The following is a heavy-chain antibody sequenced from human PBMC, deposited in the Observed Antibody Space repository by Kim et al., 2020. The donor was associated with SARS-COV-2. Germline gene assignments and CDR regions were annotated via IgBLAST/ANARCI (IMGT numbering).Heavy chain of an antibody. D-gene: IGHD6-19*01. J-gene: IGHJ3*02. V-gene: IGHV1-3*01. CDR3: ARDLVAGLTINAFDI. Sequence: QKFQGRVTITRDTSASTAYMELSSLRSEDTAVYYCARDLVAGLTINAFDIWGQGTMVTVSS.